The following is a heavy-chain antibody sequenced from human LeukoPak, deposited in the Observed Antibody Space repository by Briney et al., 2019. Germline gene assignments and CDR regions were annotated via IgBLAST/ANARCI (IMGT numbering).Heavy chain of an antibody. CDR3: ARELDYYYYMDV. Sequence: SETLSLTCTVSGGSISSGSYYWSWIRQPAGKGLEWIGRIYTSGSTNYNPSLKSRVTISVDTSKNQFSLKLSSVTAADTAAYYCARELDYYYYMDVWGKGTTVTISS. J-gene: IGHJ6*03. V-gene: IGHV4-61*02. CDR1: GGSISSGSYY. CDR2: IYTSGST.